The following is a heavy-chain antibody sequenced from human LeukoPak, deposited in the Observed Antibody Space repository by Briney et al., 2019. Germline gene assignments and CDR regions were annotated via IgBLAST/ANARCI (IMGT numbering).Heavy chain of an antibody. Sequence: ASVKVSCKASGYTFSGYYMHWVRQAPGQGLEWMGWINPNSGGTNYAQRVQGRVTMTRDTSISTAYMELSRLRSDDTAVYYCARDVAQYTSSSDFAYWGQGTLVTVSS. CDR3: ARDVAQYTSSSDFAY. V-gene: IGHV1-2*02. D-gene: IGHD6-6*01. CDR1: GYTFSGYY. J-gene: IGHJ4*02. CDR2: INPNSGGT.